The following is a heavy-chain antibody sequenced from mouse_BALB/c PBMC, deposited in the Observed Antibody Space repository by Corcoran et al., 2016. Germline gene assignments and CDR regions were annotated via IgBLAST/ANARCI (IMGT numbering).Heavy chain of an antibody. Sequence: QIQLVQSGPELKKHGETVRISCKASGYTFTTAGMQWVQKMPGKGLKWIGWINTHSGVPKYAEDFKGRFAFSLETSASTAYLQISNLNDEDTATYCCERYDYDGFAYVAQGTLVTVSA. J-gene: IGHJ3*01. CDR1: GYTFTTAG. D-gene: IGHD2-4*01. V-gene: IGHV9-4*02. CDR3: ERYDYDGFAY. CDR2: INTHSGVP.